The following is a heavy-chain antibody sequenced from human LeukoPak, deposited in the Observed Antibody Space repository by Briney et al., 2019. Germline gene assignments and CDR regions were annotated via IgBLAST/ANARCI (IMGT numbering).Heavy chain of an antibody. J-gene: IGHJ4*02. CDR3: ARATPQDIVAVPAAIPPDY. CDR2: ISGSGASA. CDR1: GFTFSDYL. V-gene: IGHV3-23*01. Sequence: GGSLRLSCAASGFTFSDYLISWVRQAPGKGLQWVSGISGSGASAFYADSVRGRFTVSRENSKNTVYLQMNSLRAEDTAVYYCARATPQDIVAVPAAIPPDYWGQGTLVTVSS. D-gene: IGHD2-2*01.